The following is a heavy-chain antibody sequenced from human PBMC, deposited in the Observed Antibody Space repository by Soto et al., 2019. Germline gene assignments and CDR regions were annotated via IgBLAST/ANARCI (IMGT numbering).Heavy chain of an antibody. J-gene: IGHJ6*02. CDR2: ISGSGGST. D-gene: IGHD2-2*01. CDR1: GFTFSSYA. CDR3: AKDNSFYCSSTSCYDNYYYYYGMDV. Sequence: GGSLRLSCAASGFTFSSYAMSWVRQAPGKGLEWVSAISGSGGSTYYADSVKGRFTISRDNSKNTLYLQMNSLRAEDTAVYYCAKDNSFYCSSTSCYDNYYYYYGMDVWGQGTTVTVSS. V-gene: IGHV3-23*01.